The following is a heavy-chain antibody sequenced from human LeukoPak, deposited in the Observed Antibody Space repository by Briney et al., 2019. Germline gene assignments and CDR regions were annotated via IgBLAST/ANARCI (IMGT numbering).Heavy chain of an antibody. CDR3: ARLASSGSYYYYYYMDV. CDR2: IYHSGST. V-gene: IGHV4-38-2*02. D-gene: IGHD1-26*01. CDR1: GYSISSGYY. Sequence: SETLSLTCTVSGYSISSGYYWGWIRQPPGKGLEWIGSIYHSGSTYYNPSLKSRVTISVDTSKNQFPLKLSSVTAADTAVYYCARLASSGSYYYYYYMDVWGKGTTVTVSS. J-gene: IGHJ6*03.